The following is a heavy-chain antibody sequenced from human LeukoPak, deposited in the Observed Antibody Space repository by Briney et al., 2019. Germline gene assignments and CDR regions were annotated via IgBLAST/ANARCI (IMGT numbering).Heavy chain of an antibody. CDR1: GFXFSSYS. Sequence: PGGSLRLSCGASGFXFSSYSINWVRQAPGKGLEWVGRIKSKTDGGTTDYAAPVKGRFAISRDDSKNTLYLQMNSLKTEDTAVYYCTTDHAQRGGDYWGQGTLVTVSS. V-gene: IGHV3-15*01. CDR2: IKSKTDGGTT. CDR3: TTDHAQRGGDY. J-gene: IGHJ4*02. D-gene: IGHD6-25*01.